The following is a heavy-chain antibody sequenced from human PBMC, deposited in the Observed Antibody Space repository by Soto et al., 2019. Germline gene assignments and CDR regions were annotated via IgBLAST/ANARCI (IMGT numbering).Heavy chain of an antibody. CDR3: AKETIAVAGPNFFDF. CDR1: GFNFGDYG. V-gene: IGHV3-30*18. J-gene: IGHJ4*02. CDR2: IGNDGAAR. Sequence: QVQLVESGGDVVQPGRSLRLSCVGSGFNFGDYGMHWVRHTPGKGLEWVAVIGNDGAARFYGASVKGRFSISRDNSRSTFYLQMNSLRPEDTAMYYCAKETIAVAGPNFFDFWGQGTQVTVSS. D-gene: IGHD6-19*01.